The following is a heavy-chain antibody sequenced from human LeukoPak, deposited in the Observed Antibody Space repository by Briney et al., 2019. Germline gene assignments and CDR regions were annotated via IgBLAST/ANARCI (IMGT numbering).Heavy chain of an antibody. V-gene: IGHV1-8*01. CDR3: ARARFTAVAGTEENYFDY. D-gene: IGHD6-19*01. CDR1: GYTFTSYD. CDR2: MNPNSGNT. Sequence: ASVKVSRKASGYTFTSYDINWVRQATGQGLEWMGWMNPNSGNTGYAQKFQGRVTMTRDTSTSTVYMELSSLRSGDTAVYYCARARFTAVAGTEENYFDYWGQGTLVTVSS. J-gene: IGHJ4*02.